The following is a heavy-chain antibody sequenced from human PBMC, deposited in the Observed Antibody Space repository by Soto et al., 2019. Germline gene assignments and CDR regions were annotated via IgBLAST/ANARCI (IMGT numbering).Heavy chain of an antibody. V-gene: IGHV3-66*04. CDR1: GFTVSSNY. CDR3: ARQVPQSAGLFFDY. CDR2: IYSGGST. D-gene: IGHD3-10*01. Sequence: EVQLVESGGGLVQPGGSLRLSCAASGFTVSSNYMSWVRQAPGKGLEWVSVIYSGGSTYYADSVKGRSTISRDNSKNTLYLQMNSLRAEDTAVYYCARQVPQSAGLFFDYWGQGTLVTVSS. J-gene: IGHJ4*02.